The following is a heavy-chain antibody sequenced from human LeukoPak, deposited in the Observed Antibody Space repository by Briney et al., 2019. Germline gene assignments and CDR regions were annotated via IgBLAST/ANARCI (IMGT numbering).Heavy chain of an antibody. Sequence: PRESLRLSPVGSVFTFSSYWTTWGCQAPGEGVGRVANKNQDGSEENYVDSVRGRFTIPRDNASTSLFLQMNSLRAEHTAVYYCARGQTPCPRTCLDYWGQGSLVSVSS. D-gene: IGHD1-14*01. J-gene: IGHJ4*02. CDR2: KNQDGSEE. CDR3: ARGQTPCPRTCLDY. V-gene: IGHV3-7*04. CDR1: VFTFSSYW.